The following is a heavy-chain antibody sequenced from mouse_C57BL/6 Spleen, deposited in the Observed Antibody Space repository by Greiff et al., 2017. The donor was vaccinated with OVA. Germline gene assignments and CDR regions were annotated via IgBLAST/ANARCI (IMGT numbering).Heavy chain of an antibody. D-gene: IGHD2-3*01. CDR1: GYTFNSYW. Sequence: QVQLQQPGTELVKPGASVKLSCKASGYTFNSYWMHWVKQRPGQGLEWIGNINPSNGGTNYNEKFKSKATLTVDKSSSTAYMQLSSLASEDSAVYYCARYDGYCGAGYFDVWGTGTTVTVSS. J-gene: IGHJ1*03. V-gene: IGHV1-53*01. CDR2: INPSNGGT. CDR3: ARYDGYCGAGYFDV.